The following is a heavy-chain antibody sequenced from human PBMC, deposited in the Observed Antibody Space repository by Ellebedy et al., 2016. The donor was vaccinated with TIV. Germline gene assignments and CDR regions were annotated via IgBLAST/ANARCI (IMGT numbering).Heavy chain of an antibody. CDR1: GFTFSSYA. J-gene: IGHJ4*02. CDR2: IKEDGREA. Sequence: GESLKISCAASGFTFSSYAMCWVRQAPGKGLEWVANIKEDGREAYYVDSVKGRFTISRDNAKNSLYLQMSNLRAEDTAVFYCARAGGRHSTGSGFYWGQGTRVTVST. D-gene: IGHD2-2*01. CDR3: ARAGGRHSTGSGFY. V-gene: IGHV3-7*03.